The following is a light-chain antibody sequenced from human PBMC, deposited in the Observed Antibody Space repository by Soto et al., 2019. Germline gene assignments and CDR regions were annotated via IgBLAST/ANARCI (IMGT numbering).Light chain of an antibody. CDR1: PGISSF. CDR3: QQLNSYPYT. Sequence: DIQLIQSPSILSASVGDRVTITCRASPGISSFLAWYRQKPGKAPELLLFSASTLVTGVPSRFSGSGSETDFTLTISSLQPEDSATYYCQQLNSYPYTFGPGTKVTLK. V-gene: IGKV1-9*01. J-gene: IGKJ3*01. CDR2: SAS.